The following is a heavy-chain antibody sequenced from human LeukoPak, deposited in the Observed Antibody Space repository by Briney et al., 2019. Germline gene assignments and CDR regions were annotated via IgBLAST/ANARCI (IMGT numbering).Heavy chain of an antibody. CDR2: INHSGST. V-gene: IGHV4-34*01. CDR3: ARSTRTQAPYFDY. Sequence: SEALSLTCAVCGGSFSGYYWSWIRQPPGKGLEWIGEINHSGSTNYNPSLKSRVTISVDTSKNQFSLKLSSVTAADTAVYYCARSTRTQAPYFDYWGQGTLVTVSS. J-gene: IGHJ4*02. CDR1: GGSFSGYY.